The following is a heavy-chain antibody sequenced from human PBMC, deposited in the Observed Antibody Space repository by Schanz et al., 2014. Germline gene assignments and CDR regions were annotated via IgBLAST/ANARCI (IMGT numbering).Heavy chain of an antibody. V-gene: IGHV1-69*08. Sequence: QVPLVQSGAEVKKPGSSVKVSCKASGGTFSSYTISWVRQAPGQGLEWMGRIIPILGIANYAQKFQGRVTITADKSTSTAYMELSSLRSEDTAVYYCARDRGEYSGYDYDYWGQGTLVTVSS. D-gene: IGHD5-12*01. J-gene: IGHJ4*02. CDR2: IIPILGIA. CDR3: ARDRGEYSGYDYDY. CDR1: GGTFSSYT.